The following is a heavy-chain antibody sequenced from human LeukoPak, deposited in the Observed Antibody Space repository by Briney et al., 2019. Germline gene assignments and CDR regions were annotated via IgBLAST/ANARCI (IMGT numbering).Heavy chain of an antibody. CDR1: GYTFTSYY. V-gene: IGHV1-46*01. J-gene: IGHJ4*02. CDR3: ARDHRRYYDSSGYIRRYFDY. D-gene: IGHD3-22*01. CDR2: INPSGGST. Sequence: ASVNVSCKASGYTFTSYYMHWVRQAPGQGLEWMGIINPSGGSTSYAQKFQGRVTMTRDTSTSTVYMELSSLRSEDTAVYYCARDHRRYYDSSGYIRRYFDYWGQGTLVTVSS.